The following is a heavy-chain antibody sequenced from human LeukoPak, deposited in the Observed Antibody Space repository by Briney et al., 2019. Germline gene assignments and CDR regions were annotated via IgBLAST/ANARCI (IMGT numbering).Heavy chain of an antibody. Sequence: PGGSLRLSCAASGFTFDDYGMSWVRQAPGKGLEWVSDINGGGGRTYYAVSVKGRFTISRDNAKNSLYLQMNSLRAEDTAVYYCARDGAAPDFYYYFMDVWGKGTTVTVSS. CDR1: GFTFDDYG. J-gene: IGHJ6*03. V-gene: IGHV3-20*04. D-gene: IGHD6-6*01. CDR2: INGGGGRT. CDR3: ARDGAAPDFYYYFMDV.